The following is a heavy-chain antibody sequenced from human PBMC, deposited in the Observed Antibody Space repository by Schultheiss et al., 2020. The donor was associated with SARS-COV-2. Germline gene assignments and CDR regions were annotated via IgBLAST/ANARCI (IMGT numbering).Heavy chain of an antibody. J-gene: IGHJ4*02. D-gene: IGHD6-6*01. V-gene: IGHV4-59*04. CDR3: ASSPVRDY. Sequence: SQTLSLTCTVSGGSISSYYWSWIRQPPGKGLEWIGYIYHSGSTYYNPSLKSRVTISVDTSKNQFSLKLSSVTAADTAVYYCASSPVRDYWGQGTLVTVSS. CDR2: IYHSGST. CDR1: GGSISSYY.